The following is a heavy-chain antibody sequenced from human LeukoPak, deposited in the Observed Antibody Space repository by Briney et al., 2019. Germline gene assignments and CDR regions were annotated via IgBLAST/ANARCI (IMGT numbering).Heavy chain of an antibody. J-gene: IGHJ3*02. CDR3: ARYYDPTVGDAFDI. Sequence: PGESLRLSCAASGFRFGSDWMTWVRQAPGKGLEWVANINPDGSEKYYVDSVKGRFTISRDNGKTSLYLQLNSLRDEDTAVYYCARYYDPTVGDAFDIWGQGTMVTVSS. CDR2: INPDGSEK. D-gene: IGHD3-22*01. V-gene: IGHV3-7*01. CDR1: GFRFGSDW.